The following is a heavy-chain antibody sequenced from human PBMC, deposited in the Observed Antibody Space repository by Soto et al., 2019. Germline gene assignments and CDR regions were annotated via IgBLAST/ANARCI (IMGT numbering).Heavy chain of an antibody. Sequence: GGSLRLSCAASGFTFSSYAMSWVRQAPGKGLEWVSAISGSGGSTYYADSVKGRFTISRDNSKNTLYLQMNSLRAEDTAVYYCVKDRREQWLEYYFDYWGQGTLVTVSS. CDR1: GFTFSSYA. CDR2: ISGSGGST. D-gene: IGHD6-19*01. V-gene: IGHV3-23*01. CDR3: VKDRREQWLEYYFDY. J-gene: IGHJ4*02.